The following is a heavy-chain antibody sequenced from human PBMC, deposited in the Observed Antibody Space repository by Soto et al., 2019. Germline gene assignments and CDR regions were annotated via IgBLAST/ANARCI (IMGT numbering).Heavy chain of an antibody. D-gene: IGHD3-3*01. CDR2: INAYNGKT. J-gene: IGHJ4*02. V-gene: IGHV1-18*01. CDR1: GYTFTSYT. CDR3: ARREGTSDFWGGYYVAPFFED. Sequence: VKVSCKACGYTFTSYTISWVGQAPGQGREWMGWINAYNGKTKYAQSFQARVTMTTDTSTSTAHMELRSLRSDDTAVYYCARREGTSDFWGGYYVAPFFEDWGQGTLVTVPS.